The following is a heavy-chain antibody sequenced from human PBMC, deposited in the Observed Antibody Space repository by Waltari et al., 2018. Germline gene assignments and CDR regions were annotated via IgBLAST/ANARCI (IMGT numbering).Heavy chain of an antibody. D-gene: IGHD2-2*01. J-gene: IGHJ5*02. Sequence: QLQLQESGPGLVKPSETLSLTCTVSGGSISSSSYYWGWIRQPPGKGLEWIGSIYYSGSTYYNPSLKSRVTISVDTSKNQFSLKLSSVTAADTAVYYCARNVPAAMGGGFDPWGQGTLVTVSS. V-gene: IGHV4-39*07. CDR2: IYYSGST. CDR3: ARNVPAAMGGGFDP. CDR1: GGSISSSSYY.